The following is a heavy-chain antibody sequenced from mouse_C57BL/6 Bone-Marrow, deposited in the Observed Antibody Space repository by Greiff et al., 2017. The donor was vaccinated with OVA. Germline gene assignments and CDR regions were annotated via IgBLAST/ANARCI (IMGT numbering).Heavy chain of an antibody. J-gene: IGHJ1*03. V-gene: IGHV1-82*01. Sequence: QVQLKQSGPELVKPGASVKISCKASGYAFSSSWMNWVKQRPGQSLEWIGRIYPGDGDTNYNGKFKGKATLTADKSSSTAYMHLSSLTSEDSAVYVCARPSTVVDCDFAVWGTGTTLTVSA. D-gene: IGHD1-1*01. CDR2: IYPGDGDT. CDR1: GYAFSSSW. CDR3: ARPSTVVDCDFAV.